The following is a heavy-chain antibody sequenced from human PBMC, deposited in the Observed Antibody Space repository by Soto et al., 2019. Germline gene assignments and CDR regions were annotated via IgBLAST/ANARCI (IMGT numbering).Heavy chain of an antibody. CDR1: GYTFTSYY. D-gene: IGHD6-19*01. CDR3: ARDGRDEAVAGTGDY. V-gene: IGHV1-46*01. Sequence: QVQLVQSGAEVKKPGASVKVSCKASGYTFTSYYMHWVRQAPGQGLEWMGIINPSGGSTSYAQKFQGRVTMTRDTSTSTVYMELSCLISDDTAVYYCARDGRDEAVAGTGDYWGQGTLVTVSS. J-gene: IGHJ4*02. CDR2: INPSGGST.